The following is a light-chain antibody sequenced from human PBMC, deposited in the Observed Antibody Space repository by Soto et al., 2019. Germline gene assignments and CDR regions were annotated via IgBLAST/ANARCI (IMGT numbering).Light chain of an antibody. CDR2: RAS. V-gene: IGKV3-20*01. CDR3: QKYGSSPLT. Sequence: EIVLTQSPGTLSLSQGEGATLACRASQSVSSSYLAWYQQKPGQAPKVLIYRASSRATGIPDRFSGSGSGTDFTLTISRLEPEDFAVFYCQKYGSSPLTCGGGTKGDIK. CDR1: QSVSSSY. J-gene: IGKJ4*01.